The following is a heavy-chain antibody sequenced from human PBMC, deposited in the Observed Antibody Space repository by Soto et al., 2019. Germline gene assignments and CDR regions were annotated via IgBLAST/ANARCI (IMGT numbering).Heavy chain of an antibody. J-gene: IGHJ4*02. CDR3: ARREIQGHIDY. D-gene: IGHD1-26*01. Sequence: QVQLQESGPGLVKPSDTLSLTCAVSGYSISSSNWWGWIRQPPGKGLEWIGYIYYSGTTYYNPSLNSRVTMSVDTRNNHFVRKLTAVAAGDAAVYSWARREIQGHIDYWGQGTLVTVSS. V-gene: IGHV4-28*01. CDR2: IYYSGTT. CDR1: GYSISSSNW.